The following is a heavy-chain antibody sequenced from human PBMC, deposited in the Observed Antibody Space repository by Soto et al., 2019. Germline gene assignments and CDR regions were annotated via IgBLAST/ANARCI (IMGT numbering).Heavy chain of an antibody. CDR3: ARTRSFTLGFYYDGMDV. CDR2: IYPGDPDT. V-gene: IGHV5-51*01. D-gene: IGHD6-6*01. J-gene: IGHJ6*02. CDR1: GCSFASYW. Sequence: RGESLKISCQGSGCSFASYWIGWVRRMPGKDLEWMGIIYPGDPDTRYSPSFQGQVTISADKSLRTAYLQWTSLKASDTALYYCARTRSFTLGFYYDGMDVWGQGTTVTVSS.